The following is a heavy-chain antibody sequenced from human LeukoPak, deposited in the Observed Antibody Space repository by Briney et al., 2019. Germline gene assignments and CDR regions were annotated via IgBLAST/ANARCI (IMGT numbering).Heavy chain of an antibody. V-gene: IGHV4-31*03. CDR1: GVSISSGGYF. CDR2: INLSGSA. J-gene: IGHJ4*02. Sequence: SETLSLTCTVSGVSISSGGYFWSWVRQHPEKGLEWIGFINLSGSAYYNPSLKSRLTISVASSKNQFSLRLSSVTAADTATYYCARERSYYGLFDYWGQGILVTASS. D-gene: IGHD4-17*01. CDR3: ARERSYYGLFDY.